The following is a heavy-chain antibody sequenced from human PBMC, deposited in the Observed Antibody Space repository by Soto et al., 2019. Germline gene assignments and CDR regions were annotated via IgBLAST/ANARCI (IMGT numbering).Heavy chain of an antibody. CDR3: AGGGVQDYYYGMDV. Sequence: SQTLSLTCAISGDSVSSNSAAWNWIRQSPSRGLEWLGRTYYRSKWYNDYAVSVKSRITINPDTSKNQFSLQLSSVTPEDTAVYYCAGGGVQDYYYGMDVWGQGTTVTVSS. J-gene: IGHJ6*02. D-gene: IGHD3-16*01. CDR1: GDSVSSNSAA. CDR2: TYYRSKWYN. V-gene: IGHV6-1*01.